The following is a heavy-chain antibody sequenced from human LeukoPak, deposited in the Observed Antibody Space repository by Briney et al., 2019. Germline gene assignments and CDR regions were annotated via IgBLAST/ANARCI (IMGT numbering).Heavy chain of an antibody. V-gene: IGHV3-20*04. CDR2: INWNGGST. Sequence: RPGGSRRLSCAASGFTFDDYGMSWVRQAPGKGLEWVSGINWNGGSTGYADSVKGRFTISRDNAKNSLYLQMNSLRAEDTAVYYCARERVGELYYYYYMDVWGKGTTVTVSS. D-gene: IGHD1-26*01. CDR3: ARERVGELYYYYYMDV. J-gene: IGHJ6*03. CDR1: GFTFDDYG.